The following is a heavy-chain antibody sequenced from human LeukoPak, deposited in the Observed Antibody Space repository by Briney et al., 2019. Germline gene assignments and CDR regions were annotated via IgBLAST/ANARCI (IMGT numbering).Heavy chain of an antibody. J-gene: IGHJ4*02. Sequence: PSETLSLTCTVSGGSISSGDYYWSWIRQPPGKGLEWIGYIYHSGSTYYNPSLKSRVTISVDRSKNQFSLNLTSVTAADTAVYYCARSEAADCTSTSCHFDYWGQGTLVTVSS. V-gene: IGHV4-30-2*01. CDR2: IYHSGST. D-gene: IGHD2-2*01. CDR1: GGSISSGDYY. CDR3: ARSEAADCTSTSCHFDY.